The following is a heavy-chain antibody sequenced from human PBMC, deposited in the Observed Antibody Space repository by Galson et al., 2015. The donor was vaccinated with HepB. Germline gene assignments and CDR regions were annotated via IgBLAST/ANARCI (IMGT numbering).Heavy chain of an antibody. CDR2: ISTSVSFI. J-gene: IGHJ6*02. Sequence: SLRLSCAGSGFTYSSYSMHWVRQAPGKGLEWISSISTSVSFIYYADSVKGRFTISRDNAKNSLFLQMNSLRAEDTAVYYCARGVDIVARVGAGNYGMDVWGQGTTVTASS. V-gene: IGHV3-21*01. D-gene: IGHD2-2*03. CDR3: ARGVDIVARVGAGNYGMDV. CDR1: GFTYSSYS.